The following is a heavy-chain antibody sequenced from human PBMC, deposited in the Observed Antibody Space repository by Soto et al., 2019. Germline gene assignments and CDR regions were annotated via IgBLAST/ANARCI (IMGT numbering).Heavy chain of an antibody. V-gene: IGHV5-51*01. Sequence: GESLKISCKGSGYSFTSYWIGWVRQMPGKGLEWMGIIYPGDSDTRYSPSFQGQVTISADKSISTAYLQWSSLKASDTAMYYCAKGRITIFGVARAPFDYWGQGTLVTVSS. J-gene: IGHJ4*02. CDR3: AKGRITIFGVARAPFDY. CDR2: IYPGDSDT. CDR1: GYSFTSYW. D-gene: IGHD3-3*01.